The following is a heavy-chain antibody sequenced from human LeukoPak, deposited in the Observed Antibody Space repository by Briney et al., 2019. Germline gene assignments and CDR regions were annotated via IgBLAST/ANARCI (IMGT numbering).Heavy chain of an antibody. D-gene: IGHD3-22*01. CDR3: ARGSGYYYNY. J-gene: IGHJ4*02. V-gene: IGHV3-48*04. CDR2: ISSGSSNV. CDR1: GFVFSNSN. Sequence: GGSLRCSCADSGFVFSNSNMNWFRQAPGKGLEWVSYISSGSSNVYYADSVKGRFTISRDNPKNSLYLQMSSLSAEDTAVYYCARGSGYYYNYWGQGTLVTVST.